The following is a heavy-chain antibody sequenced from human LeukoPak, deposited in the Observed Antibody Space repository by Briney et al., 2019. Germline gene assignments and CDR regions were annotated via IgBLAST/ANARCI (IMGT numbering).Heavy chain of an antibody. V-gene: IGHV1-2*02. D-gene: IGHD3-16*01. J-gene: IGHJ4*02. CDR3: AKFGVRGSSTYFDY. CDR1: GYTFTSYG. CDR2: INPNSGGT. Sequence: ASVKVSCKASGYTFTSYGISWVRQAPGQGLEWMGWINPNSGGTNYAQKFQGRVTMTRDTSISTAYMELSRLRSDDTAVYSCAKFGVRGSSTYFDYWGQGTLVTVSS.